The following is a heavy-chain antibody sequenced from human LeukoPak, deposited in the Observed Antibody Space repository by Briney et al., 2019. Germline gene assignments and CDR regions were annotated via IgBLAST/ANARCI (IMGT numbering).Heavy chain of an antibody. CDR2: TYYRSKWYT. D-gene: IGHD6-19*01. V-gene: IGHV6-1*01. J-gene: IGHJ4*02. Sequence: SQTLSLTCDISGESVSSKSGAWNWIRQSPSRGLEWLGRTYYRSKWYTDYAVSMNGRITISPDTSKNQFSLQLNSVTPDDTAVYYCARDVGTSGWHTFDYWGQGTLVTVSS. CDR3: ARDVGTSGWHTFDY. CDR1: GESVSSKSGA.